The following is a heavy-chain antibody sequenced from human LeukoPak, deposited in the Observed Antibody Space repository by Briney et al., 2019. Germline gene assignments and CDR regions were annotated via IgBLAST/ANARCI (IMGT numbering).Heavy chain of an antibody. D-gene: IGHD3-22*01. V-gene: IGHV1-69*05. Sequence: SVKVSCKASGGTFSSYAISWVRQAPGQGLEWMGGIIPIFGTANYAQKFQGRITMTRDTSTSTVHMELSSLRSEDTAVYYCARADSGGDSSGYKWFDPWGQGTLVTVSS. CDR1: GGTFSSYA. J-gene: IGHJ5*02. CDR3: ARADSGGDSSGYKWFDP. CDR2: IIPIFGTA.